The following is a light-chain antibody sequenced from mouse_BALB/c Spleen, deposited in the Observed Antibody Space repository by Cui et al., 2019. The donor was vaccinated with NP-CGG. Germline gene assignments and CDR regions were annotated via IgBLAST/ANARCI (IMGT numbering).Light chain of an antibody. V-gene: IGLV1*01. CDR1: TGAVTTSNY. CDR3: ALWYSNHWV. Sequence: QAVVSQESALTTSPGETVTLTCRSSTGAVTTSNYANWVQEKLDHLFTVLIGGTNNQAPGVPARFSGSLIGDKAALTITWAQTEDEAIYFCALWYSNHWVFGGGTKLTVL. CDR2: GTN. J-gene: IGLJ1*01.